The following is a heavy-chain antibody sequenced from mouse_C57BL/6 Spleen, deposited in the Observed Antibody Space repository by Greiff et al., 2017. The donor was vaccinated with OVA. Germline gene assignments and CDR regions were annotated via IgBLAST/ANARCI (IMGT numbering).Heavy chain of an antibody. CDR2: IDPENGAT. D-gene: IGHD1-1*01. CDR1: GYTFTDYD. CDR3: TRYYGSSDGDY. J-gene: IGHJ2*01. V-gene: IGHV1-15*01. Sequence: QVQLQQSGAELVRPGASVTLSCKASGYTFTDYDMHWVKQTPVHGLEWIGAIDPENGATTYNKKFKGKAILTADKSSSTAYMELSSLTSEDSAVYYCTRYYGSSDGDYWGQGTTLTVSS.